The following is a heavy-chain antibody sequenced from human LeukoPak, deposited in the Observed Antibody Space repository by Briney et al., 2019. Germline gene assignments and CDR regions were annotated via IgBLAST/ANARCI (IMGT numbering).Heavy chain of an antibody. Sequence: SVKVSCKASGYTFTSYDINWVRQATGQGLEWMGGIIPIFGTANYAQKFQGRVTITADESTSTAYMELSSLRSEDTAVYYCARGQQQLVVGSWFDPWGQGTLVTASS. V-gene: IGHV1-69*13. CDR3: ARGQQQLVVGSWFDP. CDR1: GYTFTSYD. D-gene: IGHD6-13*01. J-gene: IGHJ5*02. CDR2: IIPIFGTA.